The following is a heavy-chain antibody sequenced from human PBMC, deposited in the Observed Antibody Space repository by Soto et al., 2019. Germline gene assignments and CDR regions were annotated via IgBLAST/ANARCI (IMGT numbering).Heavy chain of an antibody. CDR2: IYPGDSET. CDR1: GYYFTTYW. V-gene: IGHV5-51*01. J-gene: IGHJ4*02. D-gene: IGHD2-2*01. CDR3: ARLVYCASTRCINPFAR. Sequence: PGESLKISCKSSGYYFTTYWIGWVRQMPGKGLEWMGIIYPGDSETTYSPSFQGRVTISVDKSISTAFLQWSSLRASDTAMYYCARLVYCASTRCINPFARWGQGTLVTVSS.